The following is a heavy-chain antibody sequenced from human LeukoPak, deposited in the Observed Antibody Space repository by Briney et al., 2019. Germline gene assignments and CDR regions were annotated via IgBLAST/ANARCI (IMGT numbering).Heavy chain of an antibody. J-gene: IGHJ3*02. V-gene: IGHV3-13*04. CDR1: GFTFSTSD. CDR3: VRLREAAFDI. D-gene: IGHD3-10*01. Sequence: GGSLRLSCAASGFTFSTSDMHWVRQATGKGLEWVSAIGTAGDTYYPGFVKGRFTISRENAKNSLYLQMNSLRAGDTAVYYCVRLREAAFDIWGQGTMVTVSS. CDR2: IGTAGDT.